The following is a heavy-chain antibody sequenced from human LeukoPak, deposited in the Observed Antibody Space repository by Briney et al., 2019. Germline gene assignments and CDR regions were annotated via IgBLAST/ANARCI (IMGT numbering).Heavy chain of an antibody. J-gene: IGHJ4*02. CDR2: IIPIFGTA. CDR3: ARVRDAPYYYDSSGYYLGYYFDY. Sequence: SVKVSCKASGGTFSSYAISWVRQAPGQGLEWMGGIIPIFGTANYAQKFQGRVTITTDESTSTAYTELSSLRSEDTAVYYCARVRDAPYYYDSSGYYLGYYFDYWGQGTLVTVSS. D-gene: IGHD3-22*01. V-gene: IGHV1-69*05. CDR1: GGTFSSYA.